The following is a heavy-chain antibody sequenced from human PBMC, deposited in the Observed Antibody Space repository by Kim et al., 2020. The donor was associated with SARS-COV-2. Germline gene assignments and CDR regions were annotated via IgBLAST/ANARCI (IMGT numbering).Heavy chain of an antibody. CDR3: ARDVYGSGNHGAFDI. CDR1: GFTFSTNW. V-gene: IGHV3-7*03. Sequence: GGSLRLSCAASGFTFSTNWMSWVRQAPGKGLEWVANLKQDGSERYYVDSVKGRFTISRDNTKNSLYLQMNSLRAEDTALYYCARDVYGSGNHGAFDIWGQGTIVTVSS. J-gene: IGHJ3*02. D-gene: IGHD3-10*01. CDR2: LKQDGSER.